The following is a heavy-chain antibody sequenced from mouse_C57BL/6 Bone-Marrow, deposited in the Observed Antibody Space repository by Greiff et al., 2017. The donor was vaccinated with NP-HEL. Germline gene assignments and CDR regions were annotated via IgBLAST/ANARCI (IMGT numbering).Heavy chain of an antibody. CDR2: ISDGGSYT. D-gene: IGHD2-4*01. J-gene: IGHJ4*01. CDR1: GFTFSSYA. CDR3: ARDYDYGYAMDY. V-gene: IGHV5-4*01. Sequence: EVKLMESGGGLVKPGGSLKLSCAASGFTFSSYAMSWVRQTPEKRLEWVATISDGGSYTYYPDNVKGRFTLSRDNAKNNLYLQMSHLKSEDTAMYYCARDYDYGYAMDYWGQGTSVTVSS.